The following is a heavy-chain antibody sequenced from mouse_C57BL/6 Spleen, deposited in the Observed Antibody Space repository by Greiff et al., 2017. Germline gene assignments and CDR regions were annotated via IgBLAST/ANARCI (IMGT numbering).Heavy chain of an antibody. CDR1: GYTFTGYD. CDR3: ARPYDYNPFAY. Sequence: VQLQQSGRDLVKPGASVKLSCEASGYTFTGYDINWVQQTPGQGLEWIGCICTRDGSTKYNEKFKGQATLTVDTSYSTAFMELHSLTSEDTAVYFCARPYDYNPFAYWGQGTLVTVSA. J-gene: IGHJ3*01. CDR2: ICTRDGST. D-gene: IGHD2-4*01. V-gene: IGHV1-85*01.